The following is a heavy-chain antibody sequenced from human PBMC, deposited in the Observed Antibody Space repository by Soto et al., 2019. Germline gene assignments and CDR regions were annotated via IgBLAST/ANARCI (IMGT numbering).Heavy chain of an antibody. CDR3: ARDLSGSYNVPYYYYGMDV. CDR1: GFTVSSNY. D-gene: IGHD1-26*01. Sequence: ESGGGLIQPGGSLRLSCAASGFTVSSNYMSWVRQAPGKGLEWVSVIYSGGSTYYADSVKGRFTISRDNSKNTLYLQMNSLRAEDTAVYYCARDLSGSYNVPYYYYGMDVWGHGTTVTVSS. J-gene: IGHJ6*02. V-gene: IGHV3-53*01. CDR2: IYSGGST.